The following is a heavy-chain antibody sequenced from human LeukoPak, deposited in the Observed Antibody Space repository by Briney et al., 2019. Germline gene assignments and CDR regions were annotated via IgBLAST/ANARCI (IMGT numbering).Heavy chain of an antibody. CDR3: ARDRVDTAAFDP. CDR1: GFTFSSYD. V-gene: IGHV3-48*03. CDR2: ITTSCSAT. J-gene: IGHJ5*02. Sequence: GGSLRLSCAASGFTFSSYDMNWVRQAPGKGLEWVSYITTSCSATYHADSVKGRFTISRDNANNSLYLQMNSLRAEDTAVYYCARDRVDTAAFDPWGQGTLVTVSS. D-gene: IGHD5-18*01.